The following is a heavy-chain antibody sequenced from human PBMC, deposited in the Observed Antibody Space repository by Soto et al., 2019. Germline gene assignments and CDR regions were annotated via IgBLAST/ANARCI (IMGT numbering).Heavy chain of an antibody. CDR2: FDPEGGEA. J-gene: IGHJ4*02. CDR3: ARVFTAAGTGEIDK. CDR1: GHTLTELS. D-gene: IGHD6-13*01. Sequence: ASVKVSCKISGHTLTELSIHWVRQAPGKGLEWMGGFDPEGGEAIYAQKWHGRVTVTEDTVTGTAYMELRGLKSDDTAVYYCARVFTAAGTGEIDKWGQGTPVTVSS. V-gene: IGHV1-24*01.